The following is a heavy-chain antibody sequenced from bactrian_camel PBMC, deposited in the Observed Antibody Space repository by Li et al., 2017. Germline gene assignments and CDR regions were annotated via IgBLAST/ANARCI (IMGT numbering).Heavy chain of an antibody. CDR2: IDVSGAT. J-gene: IGHJ4*01. CDR1: GYTSERYC. CDR3: GATVTPSGTCINSVRH. Sequence: VQLVESGGGSVQVGGSLNLSCTASGYTSERYCMGWFRQPPGKEREVVAAIDVSGATSTAHSVKGRFTFSRHTQANMVNLQMTSLKPADTDKYYCGATVTPSGTCINSVRHWGQGTQVTVS. V-gene: IGHV3S67*01. D-gene: IGHD1*01.